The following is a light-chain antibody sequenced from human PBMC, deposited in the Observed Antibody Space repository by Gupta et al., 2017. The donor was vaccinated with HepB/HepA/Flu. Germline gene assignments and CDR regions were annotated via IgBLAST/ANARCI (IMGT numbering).Light chain of an antibody. V-gene: IGKV1D-13*01. Sequence: ATQLTHSPSSLSASVGDRVTITCRASQGISSALAWYQQRPGKPPKLMFNYASSMESEVPSRFSGGGSGTDFPLTISRQQPEDFATYYGQQNNNPVTFGGGTKVEI. CDR3: QQNNNPVT. CDR1: QGISSA. CDR2: YAS. J-gene: IGKJ4*01.